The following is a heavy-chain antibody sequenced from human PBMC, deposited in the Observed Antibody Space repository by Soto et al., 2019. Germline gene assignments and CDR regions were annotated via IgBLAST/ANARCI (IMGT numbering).Heavy chain of an antibody. CDR2: VDYAGRA. V-gene: IGHV4-39*01. J-gene: IGHJ5*02. CDR3: AKHSHHGRFS. Sequence: QLQLQESGPRLVKPSETLSLACSVSDDSISTSNYYWAWVRQPPEMGPEWIGSVDYAGRAYYNPSLKSRVTISADTAENHFSLHLSSMTAADTSMYYSAKHSHHGRFSWGQGTLVTVSS. CDR1: DDSISTSNYY. D-gene: IGHD1-26*01.